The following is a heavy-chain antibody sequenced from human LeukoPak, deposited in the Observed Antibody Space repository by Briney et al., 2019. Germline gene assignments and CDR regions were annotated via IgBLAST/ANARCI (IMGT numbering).Heavy chain of an antibody. Sequence: GGSLGLSCAASGFTFSSYAMSWVRQAPGKGLEWVSAISGSGGSTYYAGSVKGRFTISRDNSKNTLYLQMNSLRAEDTAVYYCAKDLPGVAVAGGPFDPWGQGTLVTVSS. V-gene: IGHV3-23*01. CDR1: GFTFSSYA. CDR2: ISGSGGST. J-gene: IGHJ5*02. CDR3: AKDLPGVAVAGGPFDP. D-gene: IGHD6-19*01.